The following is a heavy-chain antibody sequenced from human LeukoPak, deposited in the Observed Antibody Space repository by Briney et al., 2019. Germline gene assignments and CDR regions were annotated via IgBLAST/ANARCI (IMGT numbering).Heavy chain of an antibody. V-gene: IGHV3-66*01. D-gene: IGHD3-10*01. CDR2: IYSGGST. CDR1: GFTDSSNY. J-gene: IGHJ3*02. CDR3: ARGSDGSGSYGAFDI. Sequence: GGSLRLSCAASGFTDSSNYMSWVRQAPGKGLEGVSVIYSGGSTYYADSVKGRFTISRDNSKNTLYLQMNSLRADDTAVYYCARGSDGSGSYGAFDIWGQGTMVTVSS.